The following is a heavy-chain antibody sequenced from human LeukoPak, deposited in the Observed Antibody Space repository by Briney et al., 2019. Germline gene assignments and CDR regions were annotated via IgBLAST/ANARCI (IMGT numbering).Heavy chain of an antibody. Sequence: SETLSRTCTVSGGSISTYYWSWIRQPPGKGLEWIGYIYYSGSTNYNPSLKSRVTISVDTSKKQFSLKLSSVTAADTAVYYCAREYYYDSSGYYPPHAFDIWGQGTMVTVSS. CDR2: IYYSGST. J-gene: IGHJ3*02. V-gene: IGHV4-59*01. D-gene: IGHD3-22*01. CDR1: GGSISTYY. CDR3: AREYYYDSSGYYPPHAFDI.